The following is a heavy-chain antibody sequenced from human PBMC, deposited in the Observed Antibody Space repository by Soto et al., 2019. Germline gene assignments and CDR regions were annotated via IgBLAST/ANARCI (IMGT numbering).Heavy chain of an antibody. Sequence: GGTLRLSCAASGFTFSSYDMHWVRQATGKGLEWVSAIGTAGDTYYPGSVKGRLTISRENAKNSLYLQMNSLRAGDTAVYYCARGESSLYYMDVWGKGTTVTVSS. CDR3: ARGESSLYYMDV. J-gene: IGHJ6*03. CDR1: GFTFSSYD. V-gene: IGHV3-13*01. CDR2: IGTAGDT. D-gene: IGHD6-6*01.